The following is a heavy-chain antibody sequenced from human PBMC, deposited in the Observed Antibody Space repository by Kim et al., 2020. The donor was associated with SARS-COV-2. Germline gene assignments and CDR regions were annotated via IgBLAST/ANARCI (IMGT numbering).Heavy chain of an antibody. J-gene: IGHJ1*01. CDR2: IRGSGDRT. CDR3: AKVTSGSSGWFEYFQH. D-gene: IGHD6-19*01. Sequence: GGSLRLSCAASGFTFNNYAMSWVRQAPGKGLEWVSGIRGSGDRTSYADSVKGRFTISRDNSKNTVYLSMDSLRADDTAVYYCAKVTSGSSGWFEYFQHWGQGSLVTVFS. V-gene: IGHV3-23*01. CDR1: GFTFNNYA.